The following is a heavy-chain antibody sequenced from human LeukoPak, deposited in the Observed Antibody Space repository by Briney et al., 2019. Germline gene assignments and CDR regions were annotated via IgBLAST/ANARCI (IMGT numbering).Heavy chain of an antibody. D-gene: IGHD3-22*01. CDR1: GYSISSGYY. J-gene: IGHJ4*02. V-gene: IGHV4-38-2*02. Sequence: PSETLSLTCTVSGYSISSGYYWGWIRQPPGKGLEWIGYIYYSGSTYYNPSLKSRVTISVDTSKNQFSLKLSSVTAADTAVYYCARDSRYYYDSWGQGTLVTVSS. CDR2: IYYSGST. CDR3: ARDSRYYYDS.